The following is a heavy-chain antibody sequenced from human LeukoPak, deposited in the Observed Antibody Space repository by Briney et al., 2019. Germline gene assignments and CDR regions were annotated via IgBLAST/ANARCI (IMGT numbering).Heavy chain of an antibody. V-gene: IGHV4-39*07. Sequence: PSETLSLTCTVSGGSISSSSYYWGWFRQPPGKGLEWIGSIYYSGSTYYNPSLRSRVTISVDTSKNQFSLKLSSVTAADTAVYYCARDQTLFRSYGSGSQIPENNWFDPWGQGTLVTVSS. J-gene: IGHJ5*02. CDR1: GGSISSSSYY. CDR2: IYYSGST. D-gene: IGHD3-10*01. CDR3: ARDQTLFRSYGSGSQIPENNWFDP.